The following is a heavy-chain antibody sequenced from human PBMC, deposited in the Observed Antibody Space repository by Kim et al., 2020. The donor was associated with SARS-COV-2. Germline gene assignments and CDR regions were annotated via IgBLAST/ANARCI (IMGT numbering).Heavy chain of an antibody. D-gene: IGHD2-15*01. Sequence: GGSLRLSCAASGFTFSSYAMHWVRQAPGKGLEWVAVIWYDGSNKYYADSVKGRFTISRDNSKNTLYLQMNSLRAEDTAVYYCAKGPDIVVVVAATWGFDYWGQGTLVTVSS. CDR3: AKGPDIVVVVAATWGFDY. CDR2: IWYDGSNK. CDR1: GFTFSSYA. J-gene: IGHJ4*02. V-gene: IGHV3-33*06.